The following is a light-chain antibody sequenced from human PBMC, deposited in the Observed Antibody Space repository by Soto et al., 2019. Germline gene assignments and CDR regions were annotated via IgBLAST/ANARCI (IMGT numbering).Light chain of an antibody. CDR3: NSFRVSHLYV. V-gene: IGLV2-14*01. CDR1: STDVCGYNA. CDR2: EFT. J-gene: IGLJ1*01. Sequence: QSVLRQPASVSGSPGQTITISCTGTSTDVCGYNAVSWYQHHPDKAPKLIIYEFTHRPSGVSDRFSASKSGNTASLTISGLQAEDEADYYCNSFRVSHLYVFGTGTKVTVL.